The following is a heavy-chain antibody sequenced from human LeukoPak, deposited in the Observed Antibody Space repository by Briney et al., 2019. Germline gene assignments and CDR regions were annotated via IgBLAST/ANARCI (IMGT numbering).Heavy chain of an antibody. V-gene: IGHV4-39*07. Sequence: SETLSLTCSVSGGSVTSGIYHWGWIRQSPGKGLEWIGSVYFDGGTHYNPSLQSRVTISIDTSKNQFSLRLSSVTAADTALYYCARDHYYDGRGRFDPWGQGTLVTVSS. CDR3: ARDHYYDGRGRFDP. CDR1: GGSVTSGIYH. D-gene: IGHD3-16*01. CDR2: VYFDGGT. J-gene: IGHJ5*02.